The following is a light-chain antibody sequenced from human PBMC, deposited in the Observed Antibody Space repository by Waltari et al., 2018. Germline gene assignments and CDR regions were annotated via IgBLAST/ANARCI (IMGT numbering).Light chain of an antibody. CDR1: QSVSSNY. V-gene: IGKV3D-20*02. CDR3: QQRSNWPWT. CDR2: GSS. J-gene: IGKJ1*01. Sequence: EIVLTQSPGTLSLSPGERATLSCRASQSVSSNYLAWYQQRPGQAPRLLIHGSSSRATGIPDRFSGSGSGTDFTLTVSSLEPEDFAVYYCQQRSNWPWTFGQGTKVEI.